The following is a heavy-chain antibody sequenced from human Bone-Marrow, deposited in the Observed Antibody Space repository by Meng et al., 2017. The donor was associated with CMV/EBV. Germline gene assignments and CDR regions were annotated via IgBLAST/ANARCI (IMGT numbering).Heavy chain of an antibody. V-gene: IGHV3-11*04. J-gene: IGHJ6*02. CDR2: ISSSGSTI. CDR3: ARDIVVVPAARYYYYYGMDV. Sequence: GGSLRLSCAASGFTFSDYYMSWIRQAPGKGLEWVSYISSSGSTIYYADSVKGRFTISRDNSKNTLYLQMNSLRAEDTAVYYCARDIVVVPAARYYYYYGMDVWGQGTTVTVSS. D-gene: IGHD2-2*01. CDR1: GFTFSDYY.